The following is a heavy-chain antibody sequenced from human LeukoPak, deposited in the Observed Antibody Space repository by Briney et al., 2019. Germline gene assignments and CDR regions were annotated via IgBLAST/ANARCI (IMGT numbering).Heavy chain of an antibody. CDR2: LNHSGST. Sequence: PSETLSLTCAVYGGSLSGYSWSWIRQPPGKGLEGIGELNHSGSTNYNPSLKSRVTISVDTSKNQFSLKLSSVTAADSAFYYCARVPGRPAAVFDYWGQGTLVTVSS. D-gene: IGHD2-2*01. CDR1: GGSLSGYS. CDR3: ARVPGRPAAVFDY. J-gene: IGHJ4*02. V-gene: IGHV4-34*01.